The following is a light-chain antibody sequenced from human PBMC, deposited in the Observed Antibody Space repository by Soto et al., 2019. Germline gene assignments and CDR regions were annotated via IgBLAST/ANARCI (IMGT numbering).Light chain of an antibody. CDR1: SSDVGSYNL. Sequence: QSVLTQPASVSGSPGQSITISCTGTSSDVGSYNLVSWYQQHPGKAPKLMIYEGSKRPSGVSNRFSGSKSGNTASLTISGFQAEEEADYYCCSYAGSSTFYVFGTGNKVTVL. CDR2: EGS. V-gene: IGLV2-23*01. CDR3: CSYAGSSTFYV. J-gene: IGLJ1*01.